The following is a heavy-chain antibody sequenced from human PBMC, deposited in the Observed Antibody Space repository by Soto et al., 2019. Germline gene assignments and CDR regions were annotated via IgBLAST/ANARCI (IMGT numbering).Heavy chain of an antibody. CDR2: IDSDGSST. CDR1: GFTFGSYW. J-gene: IGHJ6*02. V-gene: IGHV3-74*01. Sequence: PAGSLGLSCAASGFTFGSYWMNWVRQAPGKGLVWVSRIDSDGSSTTYADSVKGRFTTSRDNAKNTLYLQMSSLRVEDTAVYYCARGRPYGMDVWGQGTTVTVSS. CDR3: ARGRPYGMDV.